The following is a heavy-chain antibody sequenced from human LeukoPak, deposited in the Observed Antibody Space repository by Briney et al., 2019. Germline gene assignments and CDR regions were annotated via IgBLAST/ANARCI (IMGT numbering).Heavy chain of an antibody. D-gene: IGHD6-13*01. V-gene: IGHV1-3*03. Sequence: GASVKVSCKASGYTFTNYAMHWVRQAPGQRLEWMGWINAGNGNTKYSQEFQGRVTITRDTSASTAYMELSSLRSEDMAVYYCARDLRKGPYSSSWYRENWFDPWGQGTLVTVSS. J-gene: IGHJ5*02. CDR3: ARDLRKGPYSSSWYRENWFDP. CDR1: GYTFTNYA. CDR2: INAGNGNT.